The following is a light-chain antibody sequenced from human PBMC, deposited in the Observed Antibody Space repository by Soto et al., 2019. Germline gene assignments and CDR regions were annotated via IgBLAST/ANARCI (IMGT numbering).Light chain of an antibody. Sequence: QSALTQPASVSGSPGQSITISCTGTSSDIGHYDYVSWYQQHPGKAPRLIIYEVVQRPSGVPDRFSGSKSGNTASLTVSGLQAADEADYFCKSYAGSNTYVFGSGTKVTVL. J-gene: IGLJ1*01. V-gene: IGLV2-8*01. CDR1: SSDIGHYDY. CDR3: KSYAGSNTYV. CDR2: EVV.